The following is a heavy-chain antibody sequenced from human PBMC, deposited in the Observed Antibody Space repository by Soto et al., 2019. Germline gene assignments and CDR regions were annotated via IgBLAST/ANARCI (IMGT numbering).Heavy chain of an antibody. D-gene: IGHD1-1*01. CDR1: GYTFTSYY. J-gene: IGHJ4*02. V-gene: IGHV1-46*01. CDR2: INPSGGST. CDR3: ARDLEMAPIHPDY. Sequence: QVQLVQSGAEVKKPGASVKVSCKASGYTFTSYYMHWVRQAPGQGLEWMGIINPSGGSTSYAQKFQGRSTITRDTSTSTVYMELSSLRSEDTAVYYCARDLEMAPIHPDYWGQGTLVTVSS.